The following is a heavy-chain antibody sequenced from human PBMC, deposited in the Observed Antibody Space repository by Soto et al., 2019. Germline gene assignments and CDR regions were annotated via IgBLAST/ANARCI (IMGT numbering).Heavy chain of an antibody. Sequence: SETLSLTCTVSGGSISSGDYYWSWILQPPGKGLEWIGYIYYSGSTYYNPSLKSRVTISVDTSKNQFSLKLSSVTAADTAVYYCARAFTVSRFARPPFDPWGQGTLVTVSS. CDR2: IYYSGST. V-gene: IGHV4-30-4*01. CDR3: ARAFTVSRFARPPFDP. J-gene: IGHJ5*02. D-gene: IGHD4-4*01. CDR1: GGSISSGDYY.